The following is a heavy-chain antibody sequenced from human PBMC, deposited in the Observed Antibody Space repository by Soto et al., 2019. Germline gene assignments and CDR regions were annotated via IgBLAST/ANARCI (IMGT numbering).Heavy chain of an antibody. J-gene: IGHJ4*02. Sequence: EVQLLESGGGLVQPGGSLRLSCAASGFTFSSYAMSWVRQAPGKGLEWVSAISGSGGSTYYADSVKGRFTISRDNSKNTLYLQMNSLRAEDTAVYYCAKVRRIVVVPAAINDYWGQGTLDTVSS. CDR3: AKVRRIVVVPAAINDY. CDR1: GFTFSSYA. D-gene: IGHD2-2*01. CDR2: ISGSGGST. V-gene: IGHV3-23*01.